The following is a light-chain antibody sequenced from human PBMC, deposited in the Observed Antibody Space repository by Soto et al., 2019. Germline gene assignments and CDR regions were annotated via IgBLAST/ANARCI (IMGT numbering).Light chain of an antibody. CDR3: QQSYSTPRT. Sequence: DIQLTQSPSSLSASVGDRVTITCRACQSVSSYLNWYQQTPGKAPMLLVYAASSLQSGVPSRFRGSGSGTDSTLTISDLQPEDFATYYCQQSYSTPRTLGGGTKVEIK. CDR1: QSVSSY. V-gene: IGKV1-39*01. J-gene: IGKJ4*01. CDR2: AAS.